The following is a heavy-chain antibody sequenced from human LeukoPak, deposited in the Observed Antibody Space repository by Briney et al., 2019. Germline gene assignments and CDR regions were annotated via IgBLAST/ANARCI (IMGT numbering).Heavy chain of an antibody. Sequence: GGSLRLSCAASGFTFSSYAMHWVRQAPGKGLEWVAVISYDGSNKYYADSVKGRFTISRDNSKNTLYLQMNSLRAEDTAVYYCARDSHYYDSSGYYTEFVFYYYGMDVWGQGTTVTVSS. CDR1: GFTFSSYA. CDR3: ARDSHYYDSSGYYTEFVFYYYGMDV. V-gene: IGHV3-30-3*01. CDR2: ISYDGSNK. D-gene: IGHD3-22*01. J-gene: IGHJ6*02.